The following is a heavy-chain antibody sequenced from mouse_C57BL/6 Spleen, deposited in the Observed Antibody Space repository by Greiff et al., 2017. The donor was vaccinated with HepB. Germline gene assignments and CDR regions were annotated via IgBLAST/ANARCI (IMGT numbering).Heavy chain of an antibody. J-gene: IGHJ2*01. CDR1: GFTFSDYG. Sequence: EVHLVESGGGLVKPGGSLKLSCAASGFTFSDYGMHWVRQAPEKGLEWVAYICSGSSTIYYADTVKGRFTISRDNAKNTLFLQMTSLRSEDTAMYNSARGRIYYYGSVDYWGKGTTRTVSA. D-gene: IGHD1-1*01. CDR2: ICSGSSTI. V-gene: IGHV5-17*01. CDR3: ARGRIYYYGSVDY.